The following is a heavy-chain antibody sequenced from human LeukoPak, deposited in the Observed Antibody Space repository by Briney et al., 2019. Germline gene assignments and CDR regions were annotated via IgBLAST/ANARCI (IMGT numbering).Heavy chain of an antibody. CDR1: GFTFSSHR. V-gene: IGHV3-7*01. Sequence: GGSLRLSCAVSGFTFSSHRMSWVRQAPGKGLEWVANIYQDGGEKHYVDSVRGRFSISRDNAENSLFLQMNSLSAEDTAVYFCAREIFGSGSYPDFWGQGTLVTVSS. D-gene: IGHD3-10*01. CDR2: IYQDGGEK. CDR3: AREIFGSGSYPDF. J-gene: IGHJ4*02.